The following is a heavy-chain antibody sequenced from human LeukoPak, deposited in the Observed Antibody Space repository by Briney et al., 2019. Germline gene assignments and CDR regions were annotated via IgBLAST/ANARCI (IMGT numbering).Heavy chain of an antibody. J-gene: IGHJ4*02. Sequence: GGSLRLSCAASGFTFISHSMNWVRQAPGKGLEWVSSISGGSSYKYHADSVKGRFTISRDNAKNSLYLQMSSLKAEDTAVYYCATGAGCGYWGQGTLVTVSS. CDR1: GFTFISHS. D-gene: IGHD6-19*01. CDR2: ISGGSSYK. V-gene: IGHV3-21*04. CDR3: ATGAGCGY.